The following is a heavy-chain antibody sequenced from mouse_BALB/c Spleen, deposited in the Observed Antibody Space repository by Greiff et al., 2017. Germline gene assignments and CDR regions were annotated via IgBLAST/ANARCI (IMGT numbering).Heavy chain of an antibody. CDR2: IDPYNGGT. CDR3: ARALRYYYWYFDV. J-gene: IGHJ1*01. V-gene: IGHV1S135*01. D-gene: IGHD1-1*01. Sequence: EVQLQQSGPELVKPGASVKVSFKASGYAFTSYNMYWVKQSHGKSLEWIGYIDPYNGGTSYNQKFKGKATLTVDKSSSTAYMHLNSLTSEDSAVYYCARALRYYYWYFDVWGAGTTVTVSS. CDR1: GYAFTSYN.